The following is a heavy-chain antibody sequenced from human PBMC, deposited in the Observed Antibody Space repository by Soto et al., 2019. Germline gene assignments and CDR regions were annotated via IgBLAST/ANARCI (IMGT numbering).Heavy chain of an antibody. CDR1: GGSISSSPYY. J-gene: IGHJ4*02. Sequence: QLQLQESGPGLVKPSETLSLTCTVSGGSISSSPYYWAWIRQPPGKGLQWIGNIYYNGNTFYNPSLRSRVTISIDTSKSQFSLGLSSVTASHTAVYYCARHGPLTNNWNQLNCWGQGTLVTVSS. CDR2: IYYNGNT. D-gene: IGHD1-1*01. V-gene: IGHV4-39*01. CDR3: ARHGPLTNNWNQLNC.